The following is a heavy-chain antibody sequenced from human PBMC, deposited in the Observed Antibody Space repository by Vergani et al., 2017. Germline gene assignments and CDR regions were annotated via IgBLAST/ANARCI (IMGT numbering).Heavy chain of an antibody. CDR1: GDSVKRFY. CDR2: IFSNGNI. CDR3: ASARIVCASNSSNTRCYEATFDY. D-gene: IGHD2-2*01. Sequence: QVQLQESGPRLAKPSETLSLTCAVSGDSVKRFYWSWIRQAPGKGLEWIGYIFSNGNINYNSSLKSRVTISVDTSKNRFSLSLTSLTAADTAMYYCASARIVCASNSSNTRCYEATFDYWGQGILVSVSS. J-gene: IGHJ4*02. V-gene: IGHV4-59*02.